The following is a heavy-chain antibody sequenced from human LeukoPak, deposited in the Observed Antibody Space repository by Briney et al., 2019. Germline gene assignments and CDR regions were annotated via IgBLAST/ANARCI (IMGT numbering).Heavy chain of an antibody. J-gene: IGHJ6*02. CDR3: ASPTRRSGGQPLDV. CDR2: IHPILGIA. V-gene: IGHV1-69*04. D-gene: IGHD3-10*01. CDR1: GGTFSIYA. Sequence: SVRASCKASGGTFSIYAISGVRQAPEQGLEWMGRIHPILGIANYAQKFQGRVTITADKSTSTAYMEWSSLRSEDTAVYYCASPTRRSGGQPLDVWGQGTTVTVSS.